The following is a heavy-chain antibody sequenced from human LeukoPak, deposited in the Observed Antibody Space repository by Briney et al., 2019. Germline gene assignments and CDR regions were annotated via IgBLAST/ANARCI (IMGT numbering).Heavy chain of an antibody. CDR2: IVGSGGAT. V-gene: IGHV3-23*01. CDR3: AKFNRQYCSSTSCYGGFDY. Sequence: GGSLRLSCAASGFTFSNYAMSWVRQAPGKGLGWVSAIVGSGGATYYADSVKGRFTISRDNSKSTLYLQMNSLRAEDTAVYYCAKFNRQYCSSTSCYGGFDYWGQGTLVTVSS. CDR1: GFTFSNYA. D-gene: IGHD2-2*01. J-gene: IGHJ4*02.